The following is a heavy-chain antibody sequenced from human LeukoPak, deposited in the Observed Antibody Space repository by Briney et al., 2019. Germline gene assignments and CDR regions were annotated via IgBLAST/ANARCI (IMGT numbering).Heavy chain of an antibody. D-gene: IGHD3-16*02. J-gene: IGHJ4*02. Sequence: GESLRISCKGSGYSFTSYWIGWVRQMPGKGLEWMGIIYPGDSDTRYSPSFQGQVTISADKSIGTAYLQWSSLKASDTAMYYCARSPMMITFGGVIVPFDYWGQGTLVTVSS. CDR2: IYPGDSDT. CDR3: ARSPMMITFGGVIVPFDY. CDR1: GYSFTSYW. V-gene: IGHV5-51*01.